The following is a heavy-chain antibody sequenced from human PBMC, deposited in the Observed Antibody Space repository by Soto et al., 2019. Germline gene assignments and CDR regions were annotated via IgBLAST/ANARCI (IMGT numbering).Heavy chain of an antibody. Sequence: ASVKVSCKASGYTFTGYYMHWVRQAPGQGLEWMGWINPNSGGTNYAQKFQGRVTMTRDTSISTAYMELSRLRSDDTAVYYCAAVLVVDYGDYGWFDPWGQGTLVTVSS. J-gene: IGHJ5*02. CDR1: GYTFTGYY. V-gene: IGHV1-2*02. CDR2: INPNSGGT. CDR3: AAVLVVDYGDYGWFDP. D-gene: IGHD4-17*01.